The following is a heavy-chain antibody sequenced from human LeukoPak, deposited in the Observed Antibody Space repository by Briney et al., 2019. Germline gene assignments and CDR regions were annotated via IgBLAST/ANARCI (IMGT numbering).Heavy chain of an antibody. CDR1: GYTFTSYD. CDR2: ISTYNDNT. J-gene: IGHJ4*02. V-gene: IGHV1-18*01. D-gene: IGHD6-6*01. CDR3: ARIQSRIIAARPGNPAFDY. Sequence: ASVKVSCKASGYTFTSYDISWVRQAPGQGLEWMAWISTYNDNTHYAQKLQGRVTMTTDTSMSTVYMELKSLRSDDTAVYYCARIQSRIIAARPGNPAFDYWGRGTLVTVSS.